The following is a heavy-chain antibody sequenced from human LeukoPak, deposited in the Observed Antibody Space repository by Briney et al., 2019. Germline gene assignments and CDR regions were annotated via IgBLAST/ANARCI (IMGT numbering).Heavy chain of an antibody. CDR3: ARVGYDSSGYYFRLDY. V-gene: IGHV4-4*02. CDR1: GFTFSNYW. J-gene: IGHJ4*02. D-gene: IGHD3-22*01. Sequence: PGGSLRLSCAASGFTFSNYWMSWVRQPPGKGLEWIGQIYHSGSTNYNPSLKSRVTISLDKSKNQFSLKLSSVTAADTAVYYCARVGYDSSGYYFRLDYWGQGTLVTVSS. CDR2: IYHSGST.